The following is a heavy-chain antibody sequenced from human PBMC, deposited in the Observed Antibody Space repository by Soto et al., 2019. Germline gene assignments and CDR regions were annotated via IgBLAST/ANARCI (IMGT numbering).Heavy chain of an antibody. J-gene: IGHJ4*02. CDR3: ARIDGSGWFFDY. CDR1: GGSFSGYY. V-gene: IGHV4-34*01. Sequence: QVQLQQWGAGLLKPSETLSLTCAVYGGSFSGYYWRWIRQPPGKGLEWIGEINHSGSTNYNPSLKSRVTISVDTSKNQFSLKLRSVTAADAAVYFCARIDGSGWFFDYWGQGTLVTVSS. CDR2: INHSGST. D-gene: IGHD6-19*01.